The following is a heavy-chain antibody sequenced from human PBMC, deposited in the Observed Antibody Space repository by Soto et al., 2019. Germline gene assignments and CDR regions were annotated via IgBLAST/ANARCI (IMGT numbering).Heavy chain of an antibody. D-gene: IGHD6-13*01. V-gene: IGHV3-33*01. CDR2: IWYDGSNK. Sequence: QVQLVESGVGVVQPGRSLRLSCAAAGFTFSSYGMHWVRQAPGKGLEWVAVIWYDGSNKYYADSVKGRFTISRDNSKKTLYLQMNSLRAEYTAVYYCARDRQQLVYYYYYYGMDVWGQGTTVTVSS. CDR1: GFTFSSYG. CDR3: ARDRQQLVYYYYYYGMDV. J-gene: IGHJ6*02.